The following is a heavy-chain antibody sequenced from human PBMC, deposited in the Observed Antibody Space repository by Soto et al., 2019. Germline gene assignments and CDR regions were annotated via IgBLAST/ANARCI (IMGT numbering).Heavy chain of an antibody. D-gene: IGHD5-12*01. CDR1: GGSISSGGYY. CDR2: IYYSGST. J-gene: IGHJ4*02. Sequence: QVQLQESGPGLVKPSQTLSLTCTVSGGSISSGGYYWSWIRQHPGKGLEWIGYIYYSGSTYYNPSPKSRVTIAGDTSKNQCSLKLSSVTAADTAVYYCARVVGGYEPYFDYWGQGTLVTVSS. V-gene: IGHV4-31*03. CDR3: ARVVGGYEPYFDY.